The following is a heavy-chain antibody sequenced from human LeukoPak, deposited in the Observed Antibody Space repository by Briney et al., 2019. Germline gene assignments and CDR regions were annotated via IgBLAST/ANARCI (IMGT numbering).Heavy chain of an antibody. V-gene: IGHV3-21*01. J-gene: IGHJ3*02. CDR2: ISSSSYI. Sequence: GGSLRLSCAASGFTFSSYSMNWVRQAPGKGLEWVSSISSSSYIYYADSVKGRFTISRDNAKNSLYLQMNSLRAEDTAVYYCARDNRGYCSGGSCVDAFDIWGQGTMVTVSS. D-gene: IGHD2-15*01. CDR3: ARDNRGYCSGGSCVDAFDI. CDR1: GFTFSSYS.